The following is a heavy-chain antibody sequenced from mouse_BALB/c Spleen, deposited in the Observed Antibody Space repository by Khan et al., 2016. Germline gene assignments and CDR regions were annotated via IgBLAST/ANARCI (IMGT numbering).Heavy chain of an antibody. V-gene: IGHV14-3*02. D-gene: IGHD1-1*01. CDR1: AFNIKDTY. J-gene: IGHJ2*01. CDR3: ARRGPIIYYGSSFGY. Sequence: VQLQQPGAEIVKPGASVKLSCTASAFNIKDTYMHWVRQRPEQGLEWIGRIDPANVNSKYDPNFQGKATITADTSSNTAYMQLSGLTSEDTAVYFCARRGPIIYYGSSFGYWGQGTALTVSS. CDR2: IDPANVNS.